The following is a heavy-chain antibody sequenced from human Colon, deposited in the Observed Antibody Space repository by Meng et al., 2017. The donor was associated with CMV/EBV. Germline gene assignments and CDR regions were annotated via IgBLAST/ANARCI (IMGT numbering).Heavy chain of an antibody. CDR1: GSAFSTYN. CDR3: ARDLQDGSGGDCYYGMDV. V-gene: IGHV3-21*06. D-gene: IGHD2-21*02. J-gene: IGHJ6*02. Sequence: GESLKISCAASGSAFSTYNMNWVRQAPGKGLEWVASINGRSNFIFYADSVKGRFTVSRDNAKSSMYLQLNSLRAEDTAVYYCARDLQDGSGGDCYYGMDVWGQGTTVTVSS. CDR2: INGRSNFI.